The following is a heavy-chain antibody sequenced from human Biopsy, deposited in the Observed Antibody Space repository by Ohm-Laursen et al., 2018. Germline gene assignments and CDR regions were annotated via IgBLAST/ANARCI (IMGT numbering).Heavy chain of an antibody. Sequence: SSVKVSCTASGGAFTNYVTNWARQSPGPGLGWMGGIITVSDIAGYAVRFQGRVTITADVTTTTAYMDMSGLRSEDTAVYYCVAYPSSGFFENNDDFAMDVWGQGTTVIVSS. V-gene: IGHV1-69*01. CDR3: VAYPSSGFFENNDDFAMDV. CDR1: GGAFTNYV. CDR2: IITVSDIA. J-gene: IGHJ6*02. D-gene: IGHD6-19*01.